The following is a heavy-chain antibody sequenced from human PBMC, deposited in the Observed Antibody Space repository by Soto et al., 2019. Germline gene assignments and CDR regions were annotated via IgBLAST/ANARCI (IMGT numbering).Heavy chain of an antibody. CDR3: VRDRRIYYSDPHDEFVASDYEV. CDR2: FIPIFRTL. Sequence: QVQLIQSEAEVKKPGSSVWVSCTASGGIFGSHGFSWVRQAPGQRLEWVGGFIPIFRTLTYTEKFQARVRIAADESTNTVYLDLSSLTSEDTAVYYCVRDRRIYYSDPHDEFVASDYEVWGQGTMVSVSS. D-gene: IGHD3-22*01. J-gene: IGHJ3*01. V-gene: IGHV1-69*01. CDR1: GGIFGSHG.